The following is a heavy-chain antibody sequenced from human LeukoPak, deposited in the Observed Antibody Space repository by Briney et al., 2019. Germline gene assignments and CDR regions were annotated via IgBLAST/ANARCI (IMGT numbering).Heavy chain of an antibody. Sequence: GGSLRLSCAASGFTFSSYAMSWVRQAPGKGLEWVAVISYDGSNKYYADSVKGRFSISRDNSKNTLYLQMNSLRAEDTAVYYCARGWTIAVAGQGAFDIWGQGTMVTVSS. CDR2: ISYDGSNK. D-gene: IGHD6-19*01. J-gene: IGHJ3*02. V-gene: IGHV3-30*04. CDR1: GFTFSSYA. CDR3: ARGWTIAVAGQGAFDI.